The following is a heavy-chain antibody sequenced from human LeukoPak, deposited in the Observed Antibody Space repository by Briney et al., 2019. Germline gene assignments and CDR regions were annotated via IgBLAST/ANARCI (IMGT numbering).Heavy chain of an antibody. CDR3: ARDHSPYYGSGRGDWFDP. CDR1: GYSFTGYY. J-gene: IGHJ5*02. V-gene: IGHV1-2*02. Sequence: ASVKVSCKTSGYSFTGYYMHWVRQAPGQGLEWMGWINPNSGGTNYAQKFQGRVTMTRDTSISTAYMELSRLRSDDTAVYYCARDHSPYYGSGRGDWFDPWGQGTLVTVSS. CDR2: INPNSGGT. D-gene: IGHD3-10*01.